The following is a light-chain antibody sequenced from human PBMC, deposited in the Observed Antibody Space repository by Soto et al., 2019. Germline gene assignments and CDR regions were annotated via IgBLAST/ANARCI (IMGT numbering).Light chain of an antibody. Sequence: DIPMTQSPSTLSASVGDRVTITCRASQSISAWLAWYQQKPGKAPKLLIYKASNVESGVPSRFSGSGSGTEFTLTISSLQPDDFATYYCQQYHSYPLTFGQGTRLEIK. CDR3: QQYHSYPLT. J-gene: IGKJ5*01. CDR2: KAS. V-gene: IGKV1-5*03. CDR1: QSISAW.